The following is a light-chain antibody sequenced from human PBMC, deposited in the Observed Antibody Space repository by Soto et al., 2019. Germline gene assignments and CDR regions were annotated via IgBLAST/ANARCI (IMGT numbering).Light chain of an antibody. Sequence: IQMTQSPSSLSASVRVRVTSTCRASQSISSYLNWYQQQPGKAPKLLIYAASSLQSGVPSRFSGSGSGTDFTLTISSLQPEDFATYYCQQSYSTSWTFGQGTKVDIK. J-gene: IGKJ1*01. CDR2: AAS. CDR3: QQSYSTSWT. CDR1: QSISSY. V-gene: IGKV1-39*01.